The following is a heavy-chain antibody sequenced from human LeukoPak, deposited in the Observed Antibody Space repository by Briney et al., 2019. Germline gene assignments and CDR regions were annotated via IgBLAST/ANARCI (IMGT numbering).Heavy chain of an antibody. V-gene: IGHV4-34*01. CDR3: ARQGRSSGWYVPIDY. Sequence: SETLSLTCAVYGGSFSGYYWSWIRQPPGKGLEWIGEINHSGSTNYNPSLKSRVTISVDTSKNQFSLKLSSVTAADTAVYYCARQGRSSGWYVPIDYWGQGTLVTVSS. J-gene: IGHJ4*02. CDR2: INHSGST. CDR1: GGSFSGYY. D-gene: IGHD6-19*01.